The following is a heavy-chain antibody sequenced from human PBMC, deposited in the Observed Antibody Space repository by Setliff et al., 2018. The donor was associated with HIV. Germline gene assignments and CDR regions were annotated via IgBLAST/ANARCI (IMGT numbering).Heavy chain of an antibody. Sequence: PGGSLRLSCAASGFTFSSYAMSWVRQAPGKGLEWVSAISGSGDATFYADSVKGRFTISRDNYNNILYLQMDSLRAEDTAIYYCAKDPVMVYTGGWFYFDYWGQGALVTVSS. J-gene: IGHJ4*02. D-gene: IGHD6-19*01. CDR3: AKDPVMVYTGGWFYFDY. V-gene: IGHV3-23*01. CDR1: GFTFSSYA. CDR2: ISGSGDAT.